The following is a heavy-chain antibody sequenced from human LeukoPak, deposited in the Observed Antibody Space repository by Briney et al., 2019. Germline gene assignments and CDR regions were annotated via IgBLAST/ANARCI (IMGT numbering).Heavy chain of an antibody. CDR3: ARVTARGGYGDDYFDY. J-gene: IGHJ4*02. V-gene: IGHV4-38-2*02. D-gene: IGHD4-17*01. CDR2: IYHSGSP. Sequence: SETLSLTCTVSGYSTRSNSYWGWIRQPPGKGLEWIGNIYHSGSPYSNPSLKSRVTISIDTPSNQFSLKVRSVTAAETAVYYCARVTARGGYGDDYFDYWGQGTLVTVSS. CDR1: GYSTRSNSY.